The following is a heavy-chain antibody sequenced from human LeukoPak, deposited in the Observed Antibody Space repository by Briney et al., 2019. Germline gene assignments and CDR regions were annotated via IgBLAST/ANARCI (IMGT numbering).Heavy chain of an antibody. V-gene: IGHV3-23*01. CDR1: GFTFSSYA. CDR2: ISGNGDST. CDR3: AKDENYYYYGMDV. J-gene: IGHJ6*02. Sequence: GGSLRLSCAASGFTFSSYAMSWVRQAPGKGLEWVSPISGNGDSTYYADSVKGRFATSRDNSKNTLYLQMNSLRAEDTAVHYCAKDENYYYYGMDVWGQGTTVTVSS.